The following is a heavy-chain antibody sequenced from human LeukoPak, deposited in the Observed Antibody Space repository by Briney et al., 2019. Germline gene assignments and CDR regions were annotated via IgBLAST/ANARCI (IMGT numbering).Heavy chain of an antibody. V-gene: IGHV3-48*02. J-gene: IGHJ6*03. Sequence: SGGSLRLSCAASGFTVRSYSMNWVRQAPGKGLEWVSYISSSSSTIYYADSVKGRFTISRDNAKNSLYLQMNSLRDEDTAVYYCARDDFDWGYMDVWGKGTTVTVSS. CDR3: ARDDFDWGYMDV. CDR2: ISSSSSTI. CDR1: GFTVRSYS. D-gene: IGHD3-9*01.